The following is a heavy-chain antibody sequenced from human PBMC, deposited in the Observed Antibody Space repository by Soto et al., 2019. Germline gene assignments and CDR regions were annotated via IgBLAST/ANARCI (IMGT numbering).Heavy chain of an antibody. V-gene: IGHV4-34*01. J-gene: IGHJ4*02. CDR1: GGSFSDYY. CDR3: ASYGRGPYYYGYYFHH. D-gene: IGHD3-10*01. CDR2: IHHSGST. Sequence: PSETLSLTCAVYGGSFSDYYWTWIRQPPGKGLEWIGEIHHSGSTNYNPSLKSRVTISLDTSKNQFSLKLSSVTAADAAVYYCASYGRGPYYYGYYFHHWGQGTPVTVSS.